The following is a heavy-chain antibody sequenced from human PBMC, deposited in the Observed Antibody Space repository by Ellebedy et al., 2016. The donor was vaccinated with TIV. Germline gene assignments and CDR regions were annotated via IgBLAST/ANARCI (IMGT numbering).Heavy chain of an antibody. CDR2: IHSSGLT. D-gene: IGHD1-14*01. CDR1: GGSITNDGYH. V-gene: IGHV4-39*07. J-gene: IGHJ5*01. Sequence: MPSETLSLTCTVSGGSITNDGYHWGWIRQTPGRGLEWVGTIHSSGLTYYNPSLKSRVTISADTSKAQVSLKLISVTAADTAIYYCASDPNNIRWFYFWGQGTLVTVSS. CDR3: ASDPNNIRWFYF.